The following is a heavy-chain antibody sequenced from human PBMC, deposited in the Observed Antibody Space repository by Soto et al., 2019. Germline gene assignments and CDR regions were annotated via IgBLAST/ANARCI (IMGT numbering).Heavy chain of an antibody. Sequence: GGSLRLSCAASGFTVSSNYMSWVRQAPGKGLEWVSVIYSGGSTYYADSVKGRFTISRDNSKNTLYLQMNSLRAEDTAVYYCAGIAVAGTDYGMDVWGQGTTVTVSS. D-gene: IGHD6-19*01. J-gene: IGHJ6*02. CDR3: AGIAVAGTDYGMDV. V-gene: IGHV3-53*01. CDR2: IYSGGST. CDR1: GFTVSSNY.